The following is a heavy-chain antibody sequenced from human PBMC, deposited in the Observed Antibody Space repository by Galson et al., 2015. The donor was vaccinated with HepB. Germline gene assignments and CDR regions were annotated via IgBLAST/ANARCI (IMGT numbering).Heavy chain of an antibody. D-gene: IGHD6-6*01. CDR2: IYYSGST. J-gene: IGHJ6*03. V-gene: IGHV4-61*08. Sequence: ETLSLTCTVSGGSISSGGYYWSWIRQHPGKGLEWIGYIYYSGSTNYNPSLKSRVTISVDTSKNQFSLKLSSVTAADTAVYYCARNKYSSSHAVWNYYYYMDVWGKGTTVTVSS. CDR3: ARNKYSSSHAVWNYYYYMDV. CDR1: GGSISSGGYY.